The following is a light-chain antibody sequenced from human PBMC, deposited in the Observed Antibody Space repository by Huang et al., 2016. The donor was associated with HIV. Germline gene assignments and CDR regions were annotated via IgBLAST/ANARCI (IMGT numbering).Light chain of an antibody. CDR3: QKYNSAPYT. J-gene: IGKJ2*01. CDR1: QDIRNY. Sequence: DIHMTQSPSSLSSSVGDRVTITCRASQDIRNYLAWYQQKPGTAPKLLISATSTVQSGVPSRFIGSGSGTYFTLTIGSLQPEDVATYYCQKYNSAPYTFGQGTKLAIK. V-gene: IGKV1-27*01. CDR2: ATS.